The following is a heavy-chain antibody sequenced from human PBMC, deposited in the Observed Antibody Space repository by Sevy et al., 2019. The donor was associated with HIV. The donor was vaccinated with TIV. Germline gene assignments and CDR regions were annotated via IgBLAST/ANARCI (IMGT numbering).Heavy chain of an antibody. CDR1: GYIFKNYW. Sequence: GESLKISCKGSGYIFKNYWIGWVRQVPGKGLEWMGIFYPGNSDVRYSPSFQGHVTISADKSISAAYLQWRSLKASDTAMDFCARGLYYYDSSGYSDAFDIWGQGTMVIVSS. CDR3: ARGLYYYDSSGYSDAFDI. CDR2: FYPGNSDV. V-gene: IGHV5-51*01. J-gene: IGHJ3*02. D-gene: IGHD3-22*01.